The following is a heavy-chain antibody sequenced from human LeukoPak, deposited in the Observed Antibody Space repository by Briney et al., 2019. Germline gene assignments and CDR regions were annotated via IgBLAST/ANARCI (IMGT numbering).Heavy chain of an antibody. CDR2: IQYDGSNK. CDR1: GFTFSSYG. CDR3: AKDRRELARTVFDY. D-gene: IGHD1-26*01. J-gene: IGHJ4*02. Sequence: GGSLRLSCAASGFTFSSYGMHWVRQAPGKGLEWVAFIQYDGSNKYYADSVKGRFTISRDNSKNTLYLQMNSLRAEDTAVYYCAKDRRELARTVFDYWGQGTLVTVSS. V-gene: IGHV3-30*02.